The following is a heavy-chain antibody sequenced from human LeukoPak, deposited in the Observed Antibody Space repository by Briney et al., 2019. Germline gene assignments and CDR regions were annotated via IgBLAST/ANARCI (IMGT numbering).Heavy chain of an antibody. Sequence: PGGSLRLSCAASGFALTNYAMHWVRQAPGKGLEWVAFISYDGSDIYYADSVKGRFTISRDNSKNTLYLQMNSLRVEDTAVYFCARDQPGTYTFSGAWGPVTLVTVSS. CDR3: ARDQPGTYTFSGA. D-gene: IGHD6-25*01. V-gene: IGHV3-30-3*01. J-gene: IGHJ5*02. CDR1: GFALTNYA. CDR2: ISYDGSDI.